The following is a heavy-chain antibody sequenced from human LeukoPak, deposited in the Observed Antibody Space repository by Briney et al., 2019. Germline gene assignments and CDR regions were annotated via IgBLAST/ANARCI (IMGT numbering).Heavy chain of an antibody. J-gene: IGHJ5*02. CDR2: IYHSGST. D-gene: IGHD4-11*01. CDR3: ARDRVTTSKPNWFDP. CDR1: GYSISSGYY. Sequence: PSETLSLTCAVSGYSISSGYYWGWIRQPPGKGLEWIGSIYHSGSTYCNPSLKSRVTISVDTSKNQFSLKLSSVTAADTAVYYCARDRVTTSKPNWFDPWGQGTLVTVSS. V-gene: IGHV4-38-2*02.